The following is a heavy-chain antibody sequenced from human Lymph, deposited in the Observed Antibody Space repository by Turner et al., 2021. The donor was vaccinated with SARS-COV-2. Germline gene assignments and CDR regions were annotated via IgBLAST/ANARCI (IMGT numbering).Heavy chain of an antibody. CDR2: IKQDGSEK. V-gene: IGHV3-7*03. CDR1: GFTFSSYW. Sequence: EVQLVESGGGLVQPGGSLRLSCAASGFTFSSYWMSWVRQAPGKGLEWGANIKQDGSEKYYVDSVKGRFTISRDNAKNSLYLQMNSLRAEDTAVYYCAREDTVMVYDYWGQGTLVTVSS. D-gene: IGHD5-18*01. CDR3: AREDTVMVYDY. J-gene: IGHJ4*02.